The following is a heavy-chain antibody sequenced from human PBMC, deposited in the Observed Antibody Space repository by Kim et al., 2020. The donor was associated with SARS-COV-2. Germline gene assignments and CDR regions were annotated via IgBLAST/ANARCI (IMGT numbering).Heavy chain of an antibody. CDR1: GGSFSGYY. J-gene: IGHJ4*02. Sequence: SETLSLTCAVYGGSFSGYYWSWIRQPPGKGLEWIGEINHSGSTNYNPSLKSRVTISVDTSKNQFSLKLSSVTAADTAVYYCARGSSGVWFGRNWGQGTLVTVSS. CDR2: INHSGST. V-gene: IGHV4-34*01. D-gene: IGHD3-10*01. CDR3: ARGSSGVWFGRN.